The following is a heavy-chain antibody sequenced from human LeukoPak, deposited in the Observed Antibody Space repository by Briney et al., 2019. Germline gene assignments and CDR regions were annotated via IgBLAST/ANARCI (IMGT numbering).Heavy chain of an antibody. J-gene: IGHJ3*02. CDR2: NSGGRT. Sequence: GSLRLSCTASGITVSSNDMCWVRQAPGKGLEWISLNSGGRTDYADSVKGRFTISRDNSKNMVYLQMNSLRGDDTAVYYCAGVLRGAFDIWAKGKWSPSLQ. CDR1: GITVSSND. CDR3: AGVLRGAFDI. V-gene: IGHV3-53*01.